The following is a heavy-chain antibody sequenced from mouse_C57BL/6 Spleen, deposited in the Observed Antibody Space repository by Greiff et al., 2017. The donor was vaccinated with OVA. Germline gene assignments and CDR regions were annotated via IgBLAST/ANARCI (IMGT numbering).Heavy chain of an antibody. J-gene: IGHJ3*01. Sequence: ESGAELVRPGASVKLSCKASGYTFTDYYINWVKQRPGQGLEWIARIYPGSGNTYYNEKFKGKATLTAEKSSSTAYMQLSSLTSEDSAVYFCARSGTTVVESQAYWGQGTLVTVSA. CDR1: GYTFTDYY. V-gene: IGHV1-76*01. CDR2: IYPGSGNT. CDR3: ARSGTTVVESQAY. D-gene: IGHD1-1*01.